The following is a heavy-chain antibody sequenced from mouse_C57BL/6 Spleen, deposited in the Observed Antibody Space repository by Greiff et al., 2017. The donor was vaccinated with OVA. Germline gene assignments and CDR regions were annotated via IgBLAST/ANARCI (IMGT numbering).Heavy chain of an antibody. CDR1: GYTFTSYW. CDR2: IYPGSGST. CDR3: AREGYYGSSLNFDY. J-gene: IGHJ2*01. D-gene: IGHD1-1*01. V-gene: IGHV1-55*01. Sequence: QVQLQQPGAELVKPGASVKMSCKASGYTFTSYWITWVKQRPGQGLEWIGDIYPGSGSTNYNEKFKSKATLTVDTSSSTAYMQLSSLTSEDSAVYYCAREGYYGSSLNFDYWGQGTTLTVSS.